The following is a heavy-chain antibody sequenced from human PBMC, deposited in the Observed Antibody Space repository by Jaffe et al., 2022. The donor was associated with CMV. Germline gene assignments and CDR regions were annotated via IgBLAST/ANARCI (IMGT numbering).Heavy chain of an antibody. V-gene: IGHV3-33*01. CDR1: GFTFNTYV. Sequence: QVQLVESGGGVVQPGMSLRLSCAASGFTFNTYVMHWVRQAPGKVLEWVAVIWPDGSNEYYVDSVRGRFTISRDNSKNTLYLQMNSLRAEDTAVYFCTRGGLTGHNWFDPWGQGSLVSVSS. D-gene: IGHD3-9*01. CDR2: IWPDGSNE. CDR3: TRGGLTGHNWFDP. J-gene: IGHJ5*02.